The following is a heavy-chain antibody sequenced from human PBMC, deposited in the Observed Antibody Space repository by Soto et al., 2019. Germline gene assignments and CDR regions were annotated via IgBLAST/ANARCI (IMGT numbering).Heavy chain of an antibody. D-gene: IGHD5-12*01. J-gene: IGHJ4*02. CDR3: ARGSSGYGNFYY. V-gene: IGHV3-74*01. CDR1: GFTFSSYW. CDR2: IDSDGSPT. Sequence: EVQLVESGGGLVQPGGSLRLSCTASGFTFSSYWMHWVRQAPGKGLVWVSRIDSDGSPTNYADFVKGRFTISRDNAKNTLYLQMNSLRVEDTAVYYCARGSSGYGNFYYWCQGTLVTVSS.